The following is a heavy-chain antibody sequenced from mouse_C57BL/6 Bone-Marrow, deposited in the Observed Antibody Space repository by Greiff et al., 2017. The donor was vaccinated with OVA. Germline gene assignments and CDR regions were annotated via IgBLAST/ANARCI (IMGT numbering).Heavy chain of an antibody. CDR2: IDPSDSYT. Sequence: QVQLQQPGAELVMPGASVKLSCKASGYTFTSYWMHWVKQRPGQGLEWIGEIDPSDSYTNYNQKFKGKSTLTVDKSSSTAYMQLSSLTSEDSAVYDCARDYYGSSYWYFDVWGTGTTVTVSS. CDR3: ARDYYGSSYWYFDV. V-gene: IGHV1-69*01. J-gene: IGHJ1*03. CDR1: GYTFTSYW. D-gene: IGHD1-1*01.